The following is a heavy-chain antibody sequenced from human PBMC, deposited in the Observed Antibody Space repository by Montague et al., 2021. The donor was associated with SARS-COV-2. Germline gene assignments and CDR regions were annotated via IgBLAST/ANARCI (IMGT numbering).Heavy chain of an antibody. CDR3: ARIPAGSKYYFGF. D-gene: IGHD6-13*01. CDR2: TYYRSKWYN. J-gene: IGHJ4*02. CDR1: GDSVSRNIAT. Sequence: CAISGDSVSRNIATWNWIRQSPSRGLEWLGRTYYRSKWYNDYAESVKSRITIDPDTYKHQSSLHLNAVTPEGTAVYYCARIPAGSKYYFGFWGQGTLVTGSS. V-gene: IGHV6-1*01.